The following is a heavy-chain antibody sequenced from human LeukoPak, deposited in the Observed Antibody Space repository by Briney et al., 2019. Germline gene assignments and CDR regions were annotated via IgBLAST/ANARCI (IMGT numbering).Heavy chain of an antibody. Sequence: SQTLSLTCTVSGGSISSGDYYWSWIRQPPGKGLEWIGYIYYSGSTYYNPSLKGRVTISVDTSKNQFSLKLSSVTAADTAVYYCARGNRSYGDYIFDYWGQGTLVTVSS. CDR2: IYYSGST. V-gene: IGHV4-30-4*01. D-gene: IGHD4-17*01. CDR1: GGSISSGDYY. J-gene: IGHJ4*02. CDR3: ARGNRSYGDYIFDY.